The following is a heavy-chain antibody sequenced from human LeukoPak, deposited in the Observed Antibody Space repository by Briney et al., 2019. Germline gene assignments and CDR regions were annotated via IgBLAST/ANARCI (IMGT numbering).Heavy chain of an antibody. V-gene: IGHV3-66*02. D-gene: IGHD3-3*01. CDR1: GFTVSSNY. CDR3: ARGKYYDFWSGYYRYYYYMDV. J-gene: IGHJ6*03. CDR2: IYSGGST. Sequence: PGGSLRLSCAASGFTVSSNYMSWVRQAPGKGLEWVSVIYSGGSTYYADSVKGRFTISRDNSENTLYLQMNSLRAEDTAVYYCARGKYYDFWSGYYRYYYYMDVWGKGTTVTVSS.